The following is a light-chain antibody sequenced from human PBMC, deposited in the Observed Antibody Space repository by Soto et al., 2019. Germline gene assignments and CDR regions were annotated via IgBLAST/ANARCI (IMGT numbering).Light chain of an antibody. CDR3: SVYTRTSTYV. CDR2: DVS. V-gene: IGLV2-18*01. CDR1: IDDVTAYYR. Sequence: LTQPPSVSGSPGQSVTISCSGTIDDVTAYYRVSWYQQTPGTAPKLLIYDVSNRPSGVPDRFSGSRSGNTASLTISGLQAEDEGDYYCSVYTRTSTYVFGTGTKVTVL. J-gene: IGLJ1*01.